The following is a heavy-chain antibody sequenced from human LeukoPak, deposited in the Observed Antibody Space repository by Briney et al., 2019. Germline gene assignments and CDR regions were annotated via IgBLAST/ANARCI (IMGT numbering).Heavy chain of an antibody. D-gene: IGHD3-9*01. J-gene: IGHJ6*03. CDR1: GFTFNSYW. CDR3: AREGYFDWYSYYYYYYMDV. V-gene: IGHV3-7*01. CDR2: IKQDGSEK. Sequence: GGSLRLSCAASGFTFNSYWMSWVRQAPGKGLEWVANIKQDGSEKYYVDSVKGRFTISRDNAKNSLYLQMNSLRAEDTAVYYCAREGYFDWYSYYYYYYMDVWGKGTTVTISS.